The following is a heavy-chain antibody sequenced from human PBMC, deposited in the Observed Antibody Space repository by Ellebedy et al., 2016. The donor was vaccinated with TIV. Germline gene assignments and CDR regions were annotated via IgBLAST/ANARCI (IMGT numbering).Heavy chain of an antibody. J-gene: IGHJ4*02. Sequence: ASVKVSCXASGYTFTNYYMHWVRQAPGQGLEWMGVINPSGGSTKYAQKFQGRVSMTRDTSTSTLYMELSSLRSEDTAVYYCATLGGGYDDFDYWGQGTLVTVSS. CDR3: ATLGGGYDDFDY. V-gene: IGHV1-46*01. CDR1: GYTFTNYY. D-gene: IGHD5-12*01. CDR2: INPSGGST.